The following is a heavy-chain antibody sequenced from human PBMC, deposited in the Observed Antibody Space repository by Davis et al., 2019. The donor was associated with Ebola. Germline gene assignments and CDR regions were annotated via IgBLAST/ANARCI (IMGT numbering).Heavy chain of an antibody. V-gene: IGHV3-72*01. D-gene: IGHD3-22*01. Sequence: PGGSLRLSCAASGFTFSDHYMDWVRQAPGKGLEWVGRTRKKVNGYTTEYAASVKGRFTISRDDSKNPLYLQMNSLKTEDTAVYYCARVDSSGYDWYFDLWGRGTLVTVSS. J-gene: IGHJ2*01. CDR1: GFTFSDHY. CDR3: ARVDSSGYDWYFDL. CDR2: TRKKVNGYTT.